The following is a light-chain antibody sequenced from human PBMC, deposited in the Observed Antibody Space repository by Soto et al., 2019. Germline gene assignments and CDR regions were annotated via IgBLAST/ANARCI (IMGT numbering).Light chain of an antibody. CDR3: QQSYSTPVT. Sequence: DIQMTQSPSSLSASVGDRVTNTCRASHSIYNYLNWYQQKPGKAPKLLIYAASSLQSGVPSRFSGSGSGTDFTLTISSLQPEDFATYYCQQSYSTPVTFGQGTKLEIK. CDR2: AAS. CDR1: HSIYNY. J-gene: IGKJ2*01. V-gene: IGKV1-39*01.